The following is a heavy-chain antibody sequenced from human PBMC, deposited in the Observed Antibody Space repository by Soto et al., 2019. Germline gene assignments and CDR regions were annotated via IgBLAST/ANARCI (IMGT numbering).Heavy chain of an antibody. CDR3: AKDDGYGDY. CDR1: EFSFSSFW. Sequence: EVQLVESGGSLVQPGGSLRLSCAASEFSFSSFWMSWVRQAPGTGLEWVANIKEDGSEKYCADSVKGRFTISRDHSKKTLFLQMNNLRAEDTAVYYCAKDDGYGDYFRQGTLVTVSS. V-gene: IGHV3-7*03. J-gene: IGHJ4*02. CDR2: IKEDGSEK. D-gene: IGHD5-12*01.